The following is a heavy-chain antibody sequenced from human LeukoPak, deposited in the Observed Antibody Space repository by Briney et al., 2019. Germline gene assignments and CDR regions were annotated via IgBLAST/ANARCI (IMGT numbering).Heavy chain of an antibody. CDR2: IYYSGST. Sequence: SQTLSLTCTVSGGSISSGGYYWSWIRQHPGKGLEWFGYIYYSGSTYYNPSLKSRVTISLDTSENLFPLRLTSVTAADTAVYFCARTNYYDSNDFPRYFDLWGRGTLVTVSS. V-gene: IGHV4-31*03. CDR3: ARTNYYDSNDFPRYFDL. J-gene: IGHJ2*01. D-gene: IGHD3-22*01. CDR1: GGSISSGGYY.